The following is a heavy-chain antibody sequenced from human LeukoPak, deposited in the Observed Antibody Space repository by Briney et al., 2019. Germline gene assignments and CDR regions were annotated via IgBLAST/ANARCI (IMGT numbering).Heavy chain of an antibody. V-gene: IGHV4-39*07. CDR1: GAFMRSSDYY. Sequence: PSETLSLTCSVSGAFMRSSDYYWGWIRQPPGRGLEWIGSIYYSGSTYYKPSLKSRVTISVDTSKSQFSLRLTSVTAADTAIYYCAKLFESGTYNNFFHYWGQGTLVTVSS. J-gene: IGHJ4*02. CDR3: AKLFESGTYNNFFHY. D-gene: IGHD3-10*01. CDR2: IYYSGST.